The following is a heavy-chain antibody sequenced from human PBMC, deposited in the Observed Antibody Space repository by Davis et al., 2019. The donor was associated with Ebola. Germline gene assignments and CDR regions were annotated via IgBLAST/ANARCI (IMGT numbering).Heavy chain of an antibody. V-gene: IGHV1-18*01. Sequence: AASVKVSCKASGYNFNDFGISWVRQAPGQGLEWMGWIGAYNGNTYYSQKVQDRVTMTTDTSTRTVYMELRSLTSDDTAVYYCTRDLGISLIMFRCGYWGQGTLVTVSS. CDR2: IGAYNGNT. J-gene: IGHJ4*02. CDR3: TRDLGISLIMFRCGY. CDR1: GYNFNDFG. D-gene: IGHD3-22*01.